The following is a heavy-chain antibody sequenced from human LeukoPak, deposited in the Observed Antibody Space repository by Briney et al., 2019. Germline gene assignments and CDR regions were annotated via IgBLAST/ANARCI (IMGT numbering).Heavy chain of an antibody. J-gene: IGHJ4*02. CDR1: GFTFSTYG. CDR3: AKTLQLTDY. CDR2: ISGSGGST. D-gene: IGHD1-1*01. V-gene: IGHV3-23*01. Sequence: PGGSLRLSCAASGFTFSTYGMSWVRQAPGKGLEWVSAISGSGGSTYYAASVKGRFTISRDNSKNRLYLQMNSLRAEDTAVYYCAKTLQLTDYWGQETLVTVSS.